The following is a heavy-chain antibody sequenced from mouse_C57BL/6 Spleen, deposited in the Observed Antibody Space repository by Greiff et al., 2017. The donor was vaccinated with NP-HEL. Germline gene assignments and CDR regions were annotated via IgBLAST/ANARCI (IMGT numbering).Heavy chain of an antibody. V-gene: IGHV1-80*01. CDR2: IFPGDGDT. D-gene: IGHD1-1*01. CDR3: ARGEVYYDSSYVRDY. J-gene: IGHJ2*01. Sequence: VQLQQSGAELVKPGASVKISCKASGYAFSSYWMNWVKQRPGKGLEWIGQIFPGDGDTNYNGKFKGKATLTVDKSSSSAYMQLSSLPSEDSAVYVGARGEVYYDSSYVRDYWGQGTTLTVSS. CDR1: GYAFSSYW.